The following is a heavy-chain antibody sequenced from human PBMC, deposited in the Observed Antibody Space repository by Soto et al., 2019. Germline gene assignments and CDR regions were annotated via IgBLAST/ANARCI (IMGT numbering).Heavy chain of an antibody. CDR1: RYNFSHYW. D-gene: IGHD6-6*01. Sequence: PGESLKISCKGSRYNFSHYWIAWVRRMPGKGLEWMGIIHPGDSETRFSPSFQGQVTISVDKSISTAYLQWTSLKASDTAIYYCATCIEARPGGLDVWGQGTTVTVSS. V-gene: IGHV5-51*01. CDR2: IHPGDSET. J-gene: IGHJ6*02. CDR3: ATCIEARPGGLDV.